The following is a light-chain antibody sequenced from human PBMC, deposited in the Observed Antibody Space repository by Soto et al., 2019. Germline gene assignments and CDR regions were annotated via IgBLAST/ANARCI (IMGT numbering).Light chain of an antibody. CDR3: QQYYDLPIT. J-gene: IGKJ5*01. Sequence: DIQMTQAPSSLSASLGDRVTITCQASQDIRNFLNWYQQRPGEAPNLLIYDASNLETGVPSRFSGSGSGTDFTFTIGSLQPEDIATYYCQQYYDLPITFGQGTRLEIK. CDR2: DAS. CDR1: QDIRNF. V-gene: IGKV1-33*01.